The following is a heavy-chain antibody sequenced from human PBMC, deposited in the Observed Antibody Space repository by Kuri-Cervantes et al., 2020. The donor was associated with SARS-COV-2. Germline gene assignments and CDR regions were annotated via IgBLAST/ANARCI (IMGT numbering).Heavy chain of an antibody. CDR1: GSSFSDYG. D-gene: IGHD3-22*01. J-gene: IGHJ4*02. CDR2: ISGSSGST. V-gene: IGHV3-23*01. Sequence: GESLKISCAASGSSFSDYGMSWVRQAPGKGLDWVSTISGSSGSTYYADSVKGRFTISRDNAKNSLYLQMDSLRVEDTAVYYCARDADSSSWYAYWGQGALVTVSS. CDR3: ARDADSSSWYAY.